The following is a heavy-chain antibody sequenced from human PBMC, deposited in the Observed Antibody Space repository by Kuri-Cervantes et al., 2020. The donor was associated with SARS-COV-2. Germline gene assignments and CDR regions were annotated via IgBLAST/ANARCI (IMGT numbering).Heavy chain of an antibody. V-gene: IGHV5-10-1*01. J-gene: IGHJ6*02. CDR3: ARLPCSSTSCYTRYDYYGMDV. D-gene: IGHD2-2*02. Sequence: KDSCKGSGYSSTSYWISWVRQMPRKGLEWMGRIDPSDSYTNYSPSFQGHVTISADKSISTAYLQWSSLKASDTAMYYCARLPCSSTSCYTRYDYYGMDVWGQGTTVTVSS. CDR2: IDPSDSYT. CDR1: GYSSTSYW.